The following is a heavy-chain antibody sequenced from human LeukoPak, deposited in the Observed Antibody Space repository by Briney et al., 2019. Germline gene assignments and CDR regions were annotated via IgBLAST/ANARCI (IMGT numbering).Heavy chain of an antibody. Sequence: GGSLRPSCGASGFTFSSYGMHWVRQAPGKGLEWVAVISYDGSNKYYGDSVKGRFTISRDNSKNTLYLQMNSLRAEDTAVYYCARVDPGWDPEGGFDYWGQGTLVTVSS. D-gene: IGHD1-26*01. CDR2: ISYDGSNK. J-gene: IGHJ4*02. CDR1: GFTFSSYG. CDR3: ARVDPGWDPEGGFDY. V-gene: IGHV3-30*03.